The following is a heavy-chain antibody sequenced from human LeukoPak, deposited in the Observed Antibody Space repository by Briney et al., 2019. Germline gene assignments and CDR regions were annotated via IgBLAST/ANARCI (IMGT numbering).Heavy chain of an antibody. J-gene: IGHJ3*02. Sequence: SVKVSCKASGGTFSSYAISWVRQAPGQGLEWMGGIIPIFGTANYAQKFQGRVTITADESTSTAYMELSSLRSEDTAVYYCARDDNYYDSSTDAFDIWGQGTMVTVSS. V-gene: IGHV1-69*13. D-gene: IGHD3-22*01. CDR2: IIPIFGTA. CDR1: GGTFSSYA. CDR3: ARDDNYYDSSTDAFDI.